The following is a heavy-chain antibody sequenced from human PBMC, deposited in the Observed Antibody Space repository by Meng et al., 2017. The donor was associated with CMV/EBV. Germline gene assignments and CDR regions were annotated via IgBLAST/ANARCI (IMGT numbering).Heavy chain of an antibody. V-gene: IGHV1-18*01. D-gene: IGHD2-21*01. CDR3: ARGVPLGIIYSFDY. J-gene: IGHJ4*01. CDR1: GYPFTGYG. CDR2: ISVYNGHT. Sequence: QVQLVQSGVEGKKPGAPVKVSCKASGYPFTGYGISWVRQAPGQGLEWMGWISVYNGHTNFAQNLQGRVTMTTDTSTSTAYVELRSLRSDDTAIYYCARGVPLGIIYSFDYWGQGTLVTVSS.